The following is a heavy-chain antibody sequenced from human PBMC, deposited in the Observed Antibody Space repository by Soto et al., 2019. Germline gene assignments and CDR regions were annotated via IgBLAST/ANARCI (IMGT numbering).Heavy chain of an antibody. CDR3: ARHPSNFWFDP. CDR2: IYYSGST. CDR1: GGSISSSSDF. V-gene: IGHV4-39*01. D-gene: IGHD4-4*01. J-gene: IGHJ5*02. Sequence: PSETLCLTCTVSGGSISSSSDFWGWIRQPPGKGLEWIGSIYYSGSTYYNPSLKSRVTVSVDTSKNQFSLKLSSVTAADTAVYYCARHPSNFWFDPWGQGTLVTVSS.